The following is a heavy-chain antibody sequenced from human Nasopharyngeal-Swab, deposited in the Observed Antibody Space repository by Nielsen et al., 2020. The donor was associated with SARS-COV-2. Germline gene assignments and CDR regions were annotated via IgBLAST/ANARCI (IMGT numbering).Heavy chain of an antibody. J-gene: IGHJ6*03. V-gene: IGHV3-74*01. CDR3: ARDLWAPTPGYYYYYMDV. Sequence: GESLKISCAASGFTFSSYWMHWVRQAPGKGLVWVSRINSDGSSTSYADSVKGRFTISRDNAKNTLYLQMNSLRAEDTAVYYCARDLWAPTPGYYYYYMDVWGKGTTVTVSS. CDR2: INSDGSST. CDR1: GFTFSSYW. D-gene: IGHD4-17*01.